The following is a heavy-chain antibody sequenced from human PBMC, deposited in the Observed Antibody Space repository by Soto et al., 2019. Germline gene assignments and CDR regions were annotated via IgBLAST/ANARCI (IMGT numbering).Heavy chain of an antibody. Sequence: GESLKISCKGSGYSFTSYWIGWVRQMPGKGLEWMGIIYPGDSDTRYSPSFQGQVTISADKSISTAYLQWSSLKASDTAMYYCARHHTGGDCSGGSCHPETAQSDYYEGMDVWGQGTTGTV. J-gene: IGHJ6*01. CDR2: IYPGDSDT. CDR1: GYSFTSYW. D-gene: IGHD2-15*01. V-gene: IGHV5-51*01. CDR3: ARHHTGGDCSGGSCHPETAQSDYYEGMDV.